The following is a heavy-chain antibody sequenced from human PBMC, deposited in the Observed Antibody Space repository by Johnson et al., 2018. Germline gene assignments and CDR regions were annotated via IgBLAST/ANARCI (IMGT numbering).Heavy chain of an antibody. CDR2: ITSNGGTT. CDR1: GFPFDESD. CDR3: AKDFWGSSTD. Sequence: VQLQESGGVVVQPGGSLRLSCAASGFPFDESDMHWVRQPPGKGLEWVSLITSNGGTTYYADSVKARFTISRDNSKYSLYLQMNSLSPEDTALYYCAKDFWGSSTDWGRGTLVTVSS. D-gene: IGHD3-16*01. J-gene: IGHJ4*02. V-gene: IGHV3-43D*03.